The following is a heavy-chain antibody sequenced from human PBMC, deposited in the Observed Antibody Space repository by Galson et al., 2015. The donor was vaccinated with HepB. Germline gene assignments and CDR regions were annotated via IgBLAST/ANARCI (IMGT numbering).Heavy chain of an antibody. CDR2: VMSGSGGA. D-gene: IGHD6-19*01. J-gene: IGHJ5*02. V-gene: IGHV3-23*01. CDR1: GFAFSSYG. Sequence: SLRLSCADSGFAFSSYGMHWVRQAPGKGLEWVSAVMSGSGGAFYADSVKGRFTISRDNSKNTLSLQMNSLGAEDTAVYYCAKCGVLSSGWCNYFDPWGQGTLVTVSS. CDR3: AKCGVLSSGWCNYFDP.